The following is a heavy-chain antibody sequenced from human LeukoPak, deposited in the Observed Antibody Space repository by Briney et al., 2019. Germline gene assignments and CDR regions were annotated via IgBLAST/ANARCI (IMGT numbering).Heavy chain of an antibody. CDR2: LPSGGGP. CDR3: VRDKESRYFDS. CDR1: GFTFGSYA. J-gene: IGHJ4*02. D-gene: IGHD3-9*01. V-gene: IGHV3-23*01. Sequence: GGSLRLSCAASGFTFGSYAMNWVRQAPGRGLEWVSSLPSGGGPSYADSVEGRFTVSRDNLKNTLYLQMNSLRAEDTAVYYCVRDKESRYFDSWGQGTLVTVSS.